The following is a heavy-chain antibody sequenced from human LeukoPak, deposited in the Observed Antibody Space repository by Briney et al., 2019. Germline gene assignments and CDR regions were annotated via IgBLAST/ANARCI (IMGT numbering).Heavy chain of an antibody. CDR2: IKQDGSQQ. J-gene: IGHJ4*02. CDR3: SNGIYSSSY. CDR1: GFNFTRYW. Sequence: TGGSLRLSCAASGFNFTRYWMAWLRQAPGKGLEWVANIKQDGSQQYYLDSVKGRFTISRDNAEDSLYLQMNNVRAEDTAVYYCSNGIYSSSYWGQGTLVTVSS. D-gene: IGHD6-6*01. V-gene: IGHV3-7*01.